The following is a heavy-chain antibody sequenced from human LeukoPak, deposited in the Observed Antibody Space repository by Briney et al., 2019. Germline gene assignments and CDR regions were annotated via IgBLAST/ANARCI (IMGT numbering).Heavy chain of an antibody. Sequence: SETLTLTCTVSGGSISSNSYYWGWIRQPPGKGLEWIGSIDYSGSTYYNPSLKSRVTISVDTSNNQFSLNLCSVTAADTAMYYCARTDSSGWWFYFDYWGQGTQVTVSS. D-gene: IGHD6-19*01. CDR1: GGSISSNSYY. CDR3: ARTDSSGWWFYFDY. CDR2: IDYSGST. J-gene: IGHJ4*02. V-gene: IGHV4-39*07.